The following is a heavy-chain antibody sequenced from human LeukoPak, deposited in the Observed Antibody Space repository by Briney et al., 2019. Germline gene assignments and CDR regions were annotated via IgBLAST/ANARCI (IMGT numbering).Heavy chain of an antibody. CDR1: GGTFSRYY. D-gene: IGHD4-17*01. V-gene: IGHV4-34*01. CDR2: TNDSGGT. CDR3: ASLIHDYDDTMRDY. Sequence: SETLSLTCAVYGGTFSRYYWSWIRQPPGKGLEWIGETNDSGGTYYNPSLKSRVTISVDTSNNQFSLKLSSVTAADTAVYYCASLIHDYDDTMRDYWGQGTLVTVSS. J-gene: IGHJ4*02.